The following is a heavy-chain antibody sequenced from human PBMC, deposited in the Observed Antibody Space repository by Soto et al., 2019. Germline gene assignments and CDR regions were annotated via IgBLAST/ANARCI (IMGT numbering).Heavy chain of an antibody. Sequence: EVQLVESGGGLVKPGGSLRLSCAASGFTFSSYSMNWVRQAPVKGLEWVSSISSSSSYICYADSVKGRFTISIDNAKNPLYLQKNSLRAEDTAVYYCARDLAVAGHYYYYGMDVWGQGTTVTVSS. J-gene: IGHJ6*02. D-gene: IGHD6-19*01. V-gene: IGHV3-21*01. CDR2: ISSSSSYI. CDR1: GFTFSSYS. CDR3: ARDLAVAGHYYYYGMDV.